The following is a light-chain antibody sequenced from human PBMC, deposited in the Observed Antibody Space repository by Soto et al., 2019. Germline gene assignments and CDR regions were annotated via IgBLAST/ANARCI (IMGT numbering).Light chain of an antibody. J-gene: IGKJ1*01. CDR1: QSVSSY. V-gene: IGKV3-15*01. Sequence: IVLTQSPGTLSVSPGERAPLSGLASQSVSSYLAWYQQKPGQAPRLLIYGASTRATGIPARFSGSGSGTEFTLTISSLQSEDFAVYYCQQYNNWPRTFGQGTKVDI. CDR2: GAS. CDR3: QQYNNWPRT.